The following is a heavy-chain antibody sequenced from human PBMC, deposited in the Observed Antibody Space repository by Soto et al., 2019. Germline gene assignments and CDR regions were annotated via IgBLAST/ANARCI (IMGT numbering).Heavy chain of an antibody. J-gene: IGHJ6*03. V-gene: IGHV1-18*01. D-gene: IGHD3-3*01. CDR2: ISAYNGNT. CDR3: ARSYYDDYYMDV. CDR1: GYTFTSYG. Sequence: ASVKVSCKASGYTFTSYGISWVRQAPGQGLEWMGWISAYNGNTNYAQKLQGRVTMTTDTSISTAYMELSSLRSEDTAVYYCARSYYDDYYMDVWGKGTTVTVSS.